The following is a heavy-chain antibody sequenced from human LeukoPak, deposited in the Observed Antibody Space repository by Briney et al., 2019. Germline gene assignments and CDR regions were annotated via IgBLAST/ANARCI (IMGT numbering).Heavy chain of an antibody. Sequence: WASVKVSCKASGGTFSSYAISWVRQAPGQGLEWMGGIIPIFGTANYAQKFQGRVTITTDGSTSTAYMELSSLRSEDTAVYYCARVLGGYSGYDLYYFDYWGQGTLVTVSS. CDR3: ARVLGGYSGYDLYYFDY. D-gene: IGHD5-12*01. CDR2: IIPIFGTA. CDR1: GGTFSSYA. J-gene: IGHJ4*02. V-gene: IGHV1-69*05.